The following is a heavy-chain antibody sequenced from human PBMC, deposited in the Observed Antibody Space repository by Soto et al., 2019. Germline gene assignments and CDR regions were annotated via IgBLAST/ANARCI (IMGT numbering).Heavy chain of an antibody. CDR3: TTDGAVAGTFAFDI. D-gene: IGHD6-19*01. CDR1: GFTFSNAW. CDR2: IKSKTDGGTT. J-gene: IGHJ3*02. V-gene: IGHV3-15*01. Sequence: GGSLRLSCAASGFTFSNAWMSWVSQAPGKGLEWVGRIKSKTDGGTTDYAAPVKGRFTISRDDSKNTLYLQMNSLKTEDTAVYYCTTDGAVAGTFAFDIWGQGTMVTVSS.